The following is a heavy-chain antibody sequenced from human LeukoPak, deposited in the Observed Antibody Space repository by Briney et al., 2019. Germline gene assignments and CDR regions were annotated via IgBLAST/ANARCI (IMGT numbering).Heavy chain of an antibody. V-gene: IGHV4-34*01. CDR2: INHSGST. Sequence: PSETLSLTCAVYGGSFSGYYWTWIRQPPGKGLEWIGEINHSGSTNYNPSLKSRVTISVDTSKNQFSLKLSSVTAADTAVYYCARQRYTYGYNDYWGQGTLVTVSS. CDR1: GGSFSGYY. CDR3: ARQRYTYGYNDY. J-gene: IGHJ4*02. D-gene: IGHD5-18*01.